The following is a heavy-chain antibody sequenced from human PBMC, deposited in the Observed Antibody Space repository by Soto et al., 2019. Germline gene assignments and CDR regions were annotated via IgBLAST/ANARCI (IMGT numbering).Heavy chain of an antibody. D-gene: IGHD1-1*01. CDR1: GDSISSGYY. Sequence: SETLSLTCAVSGDSISSGYYWAWIRRRPGKGLEWIGSIYYSGDTYYNPSLKSRVIMSVDTSKNQFSLNLTSVTAADTAVYFCARRDWKFRGYNFDSWGQGSLVTVSS. V-gene: IGHV4-38-2*01. J-gene: IGHJ4*02. CDR3: ARRDWKFRGYNFDS. CDR2: IYYSGDT.